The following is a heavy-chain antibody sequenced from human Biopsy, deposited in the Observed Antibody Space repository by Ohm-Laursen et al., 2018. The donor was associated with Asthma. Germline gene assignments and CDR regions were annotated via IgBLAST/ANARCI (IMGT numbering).Heavy chain of an antibody. Sequence: SLRLSCTASGFTFDNYTVHWVRQAPGKGLEWVTIISYDGRNTYYADSVEGRFTISRDNSKNTLFLQMSSLRPEDTAVYYCARGGLHYYEYYGMDVWGQGTTVTVSS. D-gene: IGHD2-21*02. CDR3: ARGGLHYYEYYGMDV. V-gene: IGHV3-30*04. J-gene: IGHJ6*02. CDR1: GFTFDNYT. CDR2: ISYDGRNT.